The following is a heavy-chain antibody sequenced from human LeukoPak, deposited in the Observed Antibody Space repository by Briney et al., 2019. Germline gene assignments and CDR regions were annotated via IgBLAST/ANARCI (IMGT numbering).Heavy chain of an antibody. V-gene: IGHV4-38-2*02. CDR1: GYSISSGYY. CDR3: ATPSRHDSSGYPIDY. Sequence: PSETLSLTCTVSGYSISSGYYGGWIRQPPGKGREWIGSIYHSGSTYYNPSLKSRVTISVDTSKNQFSLKLSSVTAADTAVYYCATPSRHDSSGYPIDYWGQGTLVTVSS. D-gene: IGHD3-22*01. CDR2: IYHSGST. J-gene: IGHJ4*02.